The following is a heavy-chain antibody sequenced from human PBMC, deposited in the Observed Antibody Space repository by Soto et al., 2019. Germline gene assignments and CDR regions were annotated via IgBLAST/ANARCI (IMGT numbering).Heavy chain of an antibody. D-gene: IGHD6-13*01. Sequence: PSETLSLTCTVSGGSISSGGYYWSWIRQHPGKGLEWIGYIYYSGSTYYNPSLKSRVTISVDTSKNQFSLKLSSVTAADTAVYYCARVQTGWIAAAGSNWFDPWGQGTLVTVSS. J-gene: IGHJ5*02. CDR3: ARVQTGWIAAAGSNWFDP. V-gene: IGHV4-31*03. CDR2: IYYSGST. CDR1: GGSISSGGYY.